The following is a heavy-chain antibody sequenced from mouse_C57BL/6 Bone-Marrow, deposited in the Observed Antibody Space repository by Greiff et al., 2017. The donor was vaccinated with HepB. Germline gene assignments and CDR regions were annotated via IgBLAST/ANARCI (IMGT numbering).Heavy chain of an antibody. V-gene: IGHV1-84*01. CDR3: ARDRGGNYFDD. Sequence: VQLKESGPELVKPGASVKISCKASGYTFTDYYINWVKQRPGQGLEWIGWIYPGSGNTTYNEKFKGKATLTVDTSSSTAYMQLSSLTSEDSAVYFWARDRGGNYFDDWGQGTTLTVSS. CDR1: GYTFTDYY. CDR2: IYPGSGNT. J-gene: IGHJ2*01.